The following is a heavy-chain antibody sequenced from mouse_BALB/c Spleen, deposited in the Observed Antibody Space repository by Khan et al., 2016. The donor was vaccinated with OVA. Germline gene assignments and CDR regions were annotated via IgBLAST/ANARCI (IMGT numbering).Heavy chain of an antibody. D-gene: IGHD2-5*01. CDR3: TLNASNPYSALDF. Sequence: VQLQQSGPDLVKPGASVKMSCKASGYTFTNYVMHWVKQKPGQGLEWIGYINPYNDGTKYNEKFKVKATRTSDKSFSTAYMELISLTSEDSAVYYSTLNASNPYSALDFLGLDSSVPVSS. CDR2: INPYNDGT. V-gene: IGHV1S136*01. CDR1: GYTFTNYV. J-gene: IGHJ4*01.